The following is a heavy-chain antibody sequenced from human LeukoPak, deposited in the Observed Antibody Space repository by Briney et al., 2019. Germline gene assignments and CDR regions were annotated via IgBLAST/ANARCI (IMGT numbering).Heavy chain of an antibody. D-gene: IGHD3-16*01. J-gene: IGHJ6*02. CDR2: ISYDGSNK. CDR1: GFTFSSYA. Sequence: PGGSLRLSWAASGFTFSSYAMHWVRQAPGKGLEWVAVISYDGSNKYYADSVKGRFTISRDNSKNTLYLQMNSLRAEDTAVYYCARVGMTRFYYGMDVWGQGTTVTVSS. V-gene: IGHV3-30-3*01. CDR3: ARVGMTRFYYGMDV.